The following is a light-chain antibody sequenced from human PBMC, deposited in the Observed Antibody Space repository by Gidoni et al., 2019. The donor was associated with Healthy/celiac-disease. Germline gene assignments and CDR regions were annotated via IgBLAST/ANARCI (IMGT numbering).Light chain of an antibody. CDR1: QSISSY. V-gene: IGKV1-39*01. CDR3: QQSYSTPRGLT. J-gene: IGKJ4*01. Sequence: DIQMTQYQSTLSASVGDRVTITCRASQSISSYLNWYQQKPGKAPKLLIYAASSVQSGVPSRFSGSGSGTDFTLTISSLQPEDFATYYCQQSYSTPRGLTFGGGTKVEIK. CDR2: AAS.